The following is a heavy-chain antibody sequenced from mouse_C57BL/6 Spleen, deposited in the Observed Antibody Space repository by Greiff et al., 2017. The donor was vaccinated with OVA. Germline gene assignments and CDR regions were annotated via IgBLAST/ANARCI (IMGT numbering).Heavy chain of an antibody. CDR3: VRYGYDAFAY. J-gene: IGHJ3*01. D-gene: IGHD2-2*01. CDR2: IRSKSNNYAT. Sequence: EVQVVESGGGLVQPKGSLKLSCAASGFSFNTYAMNWVRQAPGKGLEWVARIRSKSNNYATYYADSVKDRFTISRDDSESMLYLQMNNLKTEDTAMYYCVRYGYDAFAYWGQGTLVTVSA. CDR1: GFSFNTYA. V-gene: IGHV10-1*01.